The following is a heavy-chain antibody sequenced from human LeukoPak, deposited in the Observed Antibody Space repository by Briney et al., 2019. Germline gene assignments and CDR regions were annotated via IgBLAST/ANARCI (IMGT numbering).Heavy chain of an antibody. D-gene: IGHD3-10*01. CDR3: ARDPGVLWFGELGWFDP. Sequence: SETLSLTCTVSGGSMSSYYWSWIRQPPGKGLGWIGYIYYSGSTNYNTSLKSRVTISVDTSKNQFSLKLSSVTAADTAVYYCARDPGVLWFGELGWFDPWGQGTLVTVSS. CDR1: GGSMSSYY. V-gene: IGHV4-59*01. CDR2: IYYSGST. J-gene: IGHJ5*02.